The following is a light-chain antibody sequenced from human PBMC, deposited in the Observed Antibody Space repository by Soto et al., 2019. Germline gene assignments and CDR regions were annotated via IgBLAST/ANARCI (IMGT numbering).Light chain of an antibody. CDR2: GAS. CDR1: QTISSN. J-gene: IGKJ5*01. CDR3: QQYQSWPIT. V-gene: IGKV3-15*01. Sequence: EIVMTQSPATLSVSPGERATLSCRASQTISSNLAWYQQKPGQAPRLLIYGASTRATGIPARFSGSGSGTEFTLTISSLQSEDLAVYYCQQYQSWPITFGQGTRLEIK.